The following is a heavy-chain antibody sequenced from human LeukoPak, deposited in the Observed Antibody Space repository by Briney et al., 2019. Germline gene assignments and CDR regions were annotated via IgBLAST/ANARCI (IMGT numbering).Heavy chain of an antibody. CDR2: IYYSGST. V-gene: IGHV4-59*08. Sequence: SETLSLTCTVSGGSISGYYWSWIRQPPGKGLEWIAYIYYSGSTNYNPSLKSRVTISVDTSKNQFSLKLSSVTAADTAVYYCARGSRSGGSCYGYWGQGTLVTVSS. J-gene: IGHJ4*02. CDR3: ARGSRSGGSCYGY. CDR1: GGSISGYY. D-gene: IGHD2-15*01.